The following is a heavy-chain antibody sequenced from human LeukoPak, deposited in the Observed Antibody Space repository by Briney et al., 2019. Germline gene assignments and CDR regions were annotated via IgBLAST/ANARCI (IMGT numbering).Heavy chain of an antibody. V-gene: IGHV3-23*01. CDR1: GITLSNYG. D-gene: IGHD3/OR15-3a*01. J-gene: IGHJ4*02. CDR3: ARARLADF. CDR2: LSGSGGGT. Sequence: GGSLRLSCAVSGITLSNYGMSWVRQAPGKGLEWVAGLSGSGGGTDYADSVKGRFTISRDNSKNTLYLQMNSLRAEDTAVYYCARARLADFWGQGTLVTVSS.